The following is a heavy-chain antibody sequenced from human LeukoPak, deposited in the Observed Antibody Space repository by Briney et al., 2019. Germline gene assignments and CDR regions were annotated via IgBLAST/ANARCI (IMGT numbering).Heavy chain of an antibody. CDR2: IYSGGTT. J-gene: IGHJ4*02. D-gene: IGHD3-22*01. Sequence: GGSLRLSCAASGFTVSSDYMSWVRQAPGKGLEWVSVIYSGGTTHYADSVKGRFTISRDNSKNTLYLQMNSLRAEDTAVYYCAKSRGYYYEKSGPADYWGQGTLVTVSS. V-gene: IGHV3-66*01. CDR3: AKSRGYYYEKSGPADY. CDR1: GFTVSSDY.